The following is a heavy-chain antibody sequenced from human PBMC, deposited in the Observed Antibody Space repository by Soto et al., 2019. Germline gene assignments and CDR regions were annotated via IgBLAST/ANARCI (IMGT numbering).Heavy chain of an antibody. Sequence: QVQLVQSGAEVKKPGASVKVSCKASGYTFTSYYMHWVRQAPGQGLEWMGIINPSGGSTSYAQKFQGRVTMTSDTSTSTVYMELSSLRSEDTAVYYCARAMITFGGVMDVWGQGTTVTVSS. CDR1: GYTFTSYY. J-gene: IGHJ6*02. CDR3: ARAMITFGGVMDV. V-gene: IGHV1-46*01. CDR2: INPSGGST. D-gene: IGHD3-16*01.